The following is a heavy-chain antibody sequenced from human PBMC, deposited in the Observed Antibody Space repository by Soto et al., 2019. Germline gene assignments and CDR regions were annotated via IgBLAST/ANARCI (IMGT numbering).Heavy chain of an antibody. CDR3: ARQGRFLEWLFENWFDP. V-gene: IGHV4-59*05. CDR1: GGSISSYY. CDR2: IYYSGST. D-gene: IGHD3-3*01. Sequence: SETLSLTCTVSGGSISSYYWSWIRQPPGKGLEWIGSIYYSGSTYYNPSLKSRVTISVDTSKNQFSLKLSSVTAADTAVYYCARQGRFLEWLFENWFDPWGQGTLVTVSS. J-gene: IGHJ5*02.